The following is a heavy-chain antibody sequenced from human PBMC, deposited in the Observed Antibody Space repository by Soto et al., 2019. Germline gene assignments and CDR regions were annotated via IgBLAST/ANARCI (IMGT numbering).Heavy chain of an antibody. D-gene: IGHD2-8*01. CDR3: ARVMEVAPKTWFDP. CDR1: GFTFSSYA. V-gene: IGHV3-30*04. Sequence: PGGSLRLSCAASGFTFSSYALHWVRQAPGKGLEWVALISYDGRNKDYADSAKGRFTISRDNSKNTMNLQMNSPRAEDTAVYYCARVMEVAPKTWFDPWGQGTLVTVSS. CDR2: ISYDGRNK. J-gene: IGHJ5*02.